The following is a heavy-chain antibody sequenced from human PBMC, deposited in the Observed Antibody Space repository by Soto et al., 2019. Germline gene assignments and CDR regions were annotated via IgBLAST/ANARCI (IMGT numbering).Heavy chain of an antibody. CDR3: ARADCTGAYCYSWPFNYGVDV. CDR1: GFTFKTYG. CDR2: IWYDGSNK. J-gene: IGHJ6*02. V-gene: IGHV3-33*01. D-gene: IGHD2-15*01. Sequence: PGGSLRRSCTTSGFTFKTYGMHWVRQAPGKGLEWVAIIWYDGSNKYYADSVKGRFTISRDNSKNTLYLQMNILRAEDTALYYCARADCTGAYCYSWPFNYGVDVWGQGTTVTVSS.